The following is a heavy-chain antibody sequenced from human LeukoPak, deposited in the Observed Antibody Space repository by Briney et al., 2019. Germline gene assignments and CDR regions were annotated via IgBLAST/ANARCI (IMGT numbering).Heavy chain of an antibody. D-gene: IGHD4-17*01. CDR3: ARSRVFYGTFDY. J-gene: IGHJ4*02. CDR2: IYYSGST. Sequence: SETLSLTCTVSGGSISSGSYYWGWIRQPPGKGLEWIGSIYYSGSTYYNPSLKSRVTISVDTSKNQFSLKLSSVTAADTAVYYCARSRVFYGTFDYWGQGTLVTVSS. V-gene: IGHV4-39*07. CDR1: GGSISSGSYY.